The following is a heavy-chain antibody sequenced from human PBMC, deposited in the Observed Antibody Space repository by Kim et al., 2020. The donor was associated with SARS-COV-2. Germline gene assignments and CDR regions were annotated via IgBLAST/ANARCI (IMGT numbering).Heavy chain of an antibody. J-gene: IGHJ4*02. CDR2: IYYSGST. CDR3: ARHVITGTRIDY. D-gene: IGHD1-7*01. CDR1: GGSISSSSYY. V-gene: IGHV4-39*01. Sequence: SETLSLTCTVSGGSISSSSYYWGWIRQPPGKGLEWIGSIYYSGSTYYNPSLKSRVTISVDTSKNQFSLKLSSVTAADTAVYYCARHVITGTRIDYWGQGTLVTVSS.